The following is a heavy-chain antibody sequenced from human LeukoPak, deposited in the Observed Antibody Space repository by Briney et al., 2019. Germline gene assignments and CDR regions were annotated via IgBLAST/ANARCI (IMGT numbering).Heavy chain of an antibody. V-gene: IGHV1-2*02. CDR3: ARAPSSSGGRRLWFY. J-gene: IGHJ4*02. D-gene: IGHD6-13*01. Sequence: ASVKVSCKASGYTFTGYYMNWVPQAPGQGLEWMGWINPNSGGTNNAQKLQGRVTMTRDTSISTAYMELSRLRSDDTGVYYCARAPSSSGGRRLWFYWGQGTLVTVSS. CDR2: INPNSGGT. CDR1: GYTFTGYY.